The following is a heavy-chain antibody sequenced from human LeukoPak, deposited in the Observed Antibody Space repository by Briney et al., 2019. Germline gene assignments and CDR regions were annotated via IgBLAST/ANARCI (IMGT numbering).Heavy chain of an antibody. Sequence: SETLSLTCTVSGGSISSSSYYWGWIRQPPGKGLEWIRSIYYSGSTYYNPSLKSRVTISVDTSKNQFSLKLSSVTAADTAVYYCARVRGSSGRSHRAEYFQHWGQGTLVTVSS. V-gene: IGHV4-39*01. J-gene: IGHJ1*01. CDR3: ARVRGSSGRSHRAEYFQH. D-gene: IGHD6-19*01. CDR2: IYYSGST. CDR1: GGSISSSSYY.